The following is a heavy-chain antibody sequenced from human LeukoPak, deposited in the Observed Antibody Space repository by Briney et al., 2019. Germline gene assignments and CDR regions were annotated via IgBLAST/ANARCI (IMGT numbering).Heavy chain of an antibody. Sequence: GGSLRLSCAASGFTFSSYAMHWVRQAPGKGLEWVAVISYDGSNKYYADSVKGRFTISRDNSKNTLYPQMNSLRAEDTAVYYCARDPTSSSSRYYYGMDVWGQGTTVTVSS. CDR1: GFTFSSYA. D-gene: IGHD6-6*01. V-gene: IGHV3-30*04. CDR3: ARDPTSSSSRYYYGMDV. J-gene: IGHJ6*02. CDR2: ISYDGSNK.